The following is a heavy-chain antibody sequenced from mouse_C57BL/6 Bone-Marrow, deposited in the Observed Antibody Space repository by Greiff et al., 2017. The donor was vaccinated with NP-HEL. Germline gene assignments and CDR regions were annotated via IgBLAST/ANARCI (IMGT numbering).Heavy chain of an antibody. J-gene: IGHJ2*01. V-gene: IGHV5-16*01. Sequence: EVHLVESEGGLVQPGSSMKLSCTASGFTFSDYYMAWVRQVPEKGLEWVANINYDGSSTYYLDSLKSRIIIARDNAKTILNLQMSSLESEDTATYYCAGPDYSLFDYWGQGTTLTVSS. CDR3: AGPDYSLFDY. CDR1: GFTFSDYY. D-gene: IGHD2-4*01. CDR2: INYDGSST.